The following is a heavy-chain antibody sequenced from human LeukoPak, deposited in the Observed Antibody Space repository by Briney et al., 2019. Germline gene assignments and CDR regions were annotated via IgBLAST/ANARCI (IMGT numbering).Heavy chain of an antibody. J-gene: IGHJ4*02. CDR2: IYHSGST. D-gene: IGHD2-2*01. Sequence: SETLSLTCAVSGYSISRDYYWGGIRPPPGKGLEGVGNIYHSGSTYYNPSLKSRVIISGDTSKNQFSLKLSSVTAADTAVYYCARDSRVYCSSPSCSIDYWGQGTLVTVSS. V-gene: IGHV4-38-2*02. CDR1: GYSISRDYY. CDR3: ARDSRVYCSSPSCSIDY.